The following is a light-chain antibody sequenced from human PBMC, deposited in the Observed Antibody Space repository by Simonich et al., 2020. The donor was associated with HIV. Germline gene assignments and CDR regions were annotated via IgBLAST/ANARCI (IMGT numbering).Light chain of an antibody. Sequence: QSALTQPASVSGSPGQSITISCTGTRSDVGGYHYVSWYQQHPGKAPKLSIYDVTQRPDGVTNRFSGSKSDNTASLTISGLQAEDEADYYCCSYAGSSTWVFGGGTKVTVL. V-gene: IGLV2-23*02. CDR2: DVT. CDR3: CSYAGSSTWV. CDR1: RSDVGGYHY. J-gene: IGLJ3*02.